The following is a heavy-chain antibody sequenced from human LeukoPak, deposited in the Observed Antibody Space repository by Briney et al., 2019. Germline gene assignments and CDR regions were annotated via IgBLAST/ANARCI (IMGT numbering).Heavy chain of an antibody. J-gene: IGHJ3*02. V-gene: IGHV3-23*01. CDR3: AKDRSGTIFGVVIIKPFDAFDI. D-gene: IGHD3-3*01. CDR2: ISGSGGST. CDR1: GFTFSSYA. Sequence: PGGSLRLSCAASGFTFSSYAMSWVRQAPGKGLEWVSAISGSGGSTYYADSVKGRFTISRDNSKNTLYLQMNSLRAEDTAVYYCAKDRSGTIFGVVIIKPFDAFDIWGQGTMVTVSS.